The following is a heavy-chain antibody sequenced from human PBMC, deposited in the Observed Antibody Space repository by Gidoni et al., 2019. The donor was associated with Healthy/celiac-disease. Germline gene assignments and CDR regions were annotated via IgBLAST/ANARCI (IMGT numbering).Heavy chain of an antibody. CDR3: ARLNCGGDCPLDY. CDR2: INLSGGST. D-gene: IGHD2-21*02. V-gene: IGHV1-46*04. J-gene: IGHJ4*02. Sequence: QVQLVQSGAEVKKPGASVKVSCKASGYPFTNYYMHWVRQAPGQGLEWMGIINLSGGSTSYPQKLQGRVTMTRDTSTSTVYMELSSLRSEDTAVYYCARLNCGGDCPLDYWGQGTLVTVSS. CDR1: GYPFTNYY.